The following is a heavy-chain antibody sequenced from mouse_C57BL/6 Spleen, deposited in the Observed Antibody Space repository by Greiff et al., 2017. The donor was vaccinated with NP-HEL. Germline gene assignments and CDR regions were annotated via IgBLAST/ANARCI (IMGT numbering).Heavy chain of an antibody. V-gene: IGHV3-6*01. CDR3: ARGGYGSSYRDAMDY. Sequence: EVKLQESGPGLVKPSQSLSLTCSVTGYSITSGYYWNWIRQFPGNKLEWMGYISYDGSNNYNPSLKNRISITRDTSKNQFFLKLNSVTTEDTATYYCARGGYGSSYRDAMDYWGQGTSVTVSS. D-gene: IGHD1-1*01. CDR2: ISYDGSN. J-gene: IGHJ4*01. CDR1: GYSITSGYY.